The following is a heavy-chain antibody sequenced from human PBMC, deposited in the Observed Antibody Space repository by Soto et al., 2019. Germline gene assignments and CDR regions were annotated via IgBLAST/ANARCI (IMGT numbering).Heavy chain of an antibody. V-gene: IGHV4-34*01. D-gene: IGHD6-6*01. CDR3: ARLYSSSRHLDY. J-gene: IGHJ4*02. CDR2: INHSGST. Sequence: SETLSLTCAVYGGSFSGYYWSWIRQPPGKGLEWIGEINHSGSTNYNPSLKSRVTISVDTSKNQFSLKLSSVTAADTAVYYCARLYSSSRHLDYWGQGTLVTVSS. CDR1: GGSFSGYY.